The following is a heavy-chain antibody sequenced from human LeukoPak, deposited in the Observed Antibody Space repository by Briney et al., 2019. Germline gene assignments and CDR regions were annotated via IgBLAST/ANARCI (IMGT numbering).Heavy chain of an antibody. CDR1: GVSISSSNW. V-gene: IGHV4-4*02. D-gene: IGHD3-9*01. Sequence: SGTLSLTCAVSGVSISSSNWWHWVRQPPGKGLEWIGEIYHSGSTNYNPSLKSRVTISVDTSKNQFSLKLSSVTAADTAVYYCARWREYYDILTGRTRYYFDYWGQGTLVTVSS. CDR3: ARWREYYDILTGRTRYYFDY. CDR2: IYHSGST. J-gene: IGHJ4*02.